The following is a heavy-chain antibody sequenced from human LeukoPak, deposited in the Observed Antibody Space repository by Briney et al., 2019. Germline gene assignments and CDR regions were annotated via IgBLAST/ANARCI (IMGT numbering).Heavy chain of an antibody. J-gene: IGHJ3*02. CDR2: ISAYNGNT. Sequence: GASVKVSCKASGCTFTSYGISWVRQAPGQGLEWMGWISAYNGNTNYAQKLQGRVTMTTDTSTSTAYMEQRSLRSDDTAVYYCARSITGTTPGAFDIWGQGTMVTVSS. V-gene: IGHV1-18*01. D-gene: IGHD1-7*01. CDR1: GCTFTSYG. CDR3: ARSITGTTPGAFDI.